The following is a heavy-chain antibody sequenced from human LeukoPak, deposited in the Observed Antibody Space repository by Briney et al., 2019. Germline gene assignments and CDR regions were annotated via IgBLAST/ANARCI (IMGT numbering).Heavy chain of an antibody. J-gene: IGHJ4*02. CDR2: IKQDGSEK. D-gene: IGHD5-12*01. V-gene: IGHV3-7*01. CDR1: GFTFSSYW. CDR3: ARGTPWLRYGLSYFDY. Sequence: PGGSLRLSCAASGFTFSSYWMSWVRQAPGKGLEWVANIKQDGSEKYYVDSVKGRFTISRDNAKNSLYLQMSSLRAEDTAVYYCARGTPWLRYGLSYFDYWGQGTLVTVSS.